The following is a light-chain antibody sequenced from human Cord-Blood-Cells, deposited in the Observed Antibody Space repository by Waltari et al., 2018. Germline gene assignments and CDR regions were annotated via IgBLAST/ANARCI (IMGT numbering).Light chain of an antibody. J-gene: IGKJ4*01. CDR1: QGISSY. CDR2: AAS. V-gene: IGKV1-8*01. Sequence: AIRMTQSPSSFSASTGDRVTITCRASQGISSYLAWYQQKPGKAPKLLSYAASTVQSGVPSRLSGSGSGTDFTLTISCLQSEEFASYYCQQYYSYPALTFGGGTKVEIK. CDR3: QQYYSYPALT.